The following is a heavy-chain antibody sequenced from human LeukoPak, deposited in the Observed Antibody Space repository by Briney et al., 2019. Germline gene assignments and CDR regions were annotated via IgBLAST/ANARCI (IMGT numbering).Heavy chain of an antibody. V-gene: IGHV3-64D*09. CDR3: VKDRYVDY. Sequence: GGSLRLSCSVSGFSFSSYAMHWVRQAPGKGLEYVSSISSNGDRTYHADSVKGRFTISRDNSKNTLFLQMSSLRAEDTAVYYCVKDRYVDYWGQGTLVTVSS. J-gene: IGHJ4*02. CDR2: ISSNGDRT. D-gene: IGHD3-16*01. CDR1: GFSFSSYA.